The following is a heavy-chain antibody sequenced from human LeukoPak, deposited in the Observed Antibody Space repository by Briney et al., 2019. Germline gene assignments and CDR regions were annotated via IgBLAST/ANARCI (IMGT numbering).Heavy chain of an antibody. V-gene: IGHV3-23*01. D-gene: IGHD3-16*01. CDR3: AKDGVVTITFDY. CDR2: ISGSGGST. CDR1: GFTFSSYA. J-gene: IGHJ4*02. Sequence: GGSLRLSCTASGFTFSSYAMSWVRQAPGKGLEWVSVISGSGGSTYYGDSVKGRFTISRDNSKNTLYLQMNSLRAEGTAVYYCAKDGVVTITFDYWGQGTLVTVSS.